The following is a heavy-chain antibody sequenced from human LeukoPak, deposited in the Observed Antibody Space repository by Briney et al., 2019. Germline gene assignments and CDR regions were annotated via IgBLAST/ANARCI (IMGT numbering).Heavy chain of an antibody. CDR1: GFTFSSYS. CDR3: AKRTSGSSWYSSDY. V-gene: IGHV3-21*04. J-gene: IGHJ4*02. D-gene: IGHD6-13*01. Sequence: GGSLRLSCAASGFTFSSYSMNWVRQAPGKGLEWVSSISSSSSYIYYADSVKGRFTISRDSSKNTLYLQMNSLRAEDAAVYYCAKRTSGSSWYSSDYWGQGTLVTVSS. CDR2: ISSSSSYI.